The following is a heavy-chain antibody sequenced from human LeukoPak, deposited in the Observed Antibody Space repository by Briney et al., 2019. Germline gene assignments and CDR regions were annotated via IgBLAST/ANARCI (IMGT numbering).Heavy chain of an antibody. D-gene: IGHD2-21*01. V-gene: IGHV3-30*02. J-gene: IGHJ4*02. Sequence: GGSLRLSCVGSGFTFSTYGMHWVRQTPGKGLEWVAFIRYDGSNKYYADSVKGRFTICRDNSKNTLYLQMNSLRAEDTALYYCAPPVVVIAAPFDYWGQGTLVTVSS. CDR2: IRYDGSNK. CDR1: GFTFSTYG. CDR3: APPVVVIAAPFDY.